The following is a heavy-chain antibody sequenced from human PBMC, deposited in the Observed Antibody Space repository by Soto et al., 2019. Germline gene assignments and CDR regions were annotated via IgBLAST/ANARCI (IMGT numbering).Heavy chain of an antibody. CDR2: ISYDGSNK. CDR3: AKDGGGGQHIAAAGTYVWYYFDS. D-gene: IGHD6-13*01. J-gene: IGHJ4*02. Sequence: QVQLVESWGGVVQPGRSLRLSCAASGFTFSSYGMHWVRQAPGKGLEWVAVISYDGSNKYYADSVKGRFTISRDNSKNTLYLQMNSQRADDTAVYYCAKDGGGGQHIAAAGTYVWYYFDSWGQGTLVTVSS. V-gene: IGHV3-30*18. CDR1: GFTFSSYG.